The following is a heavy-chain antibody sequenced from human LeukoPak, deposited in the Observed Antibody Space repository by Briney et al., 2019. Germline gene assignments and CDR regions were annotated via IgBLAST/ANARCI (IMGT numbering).Heavy chain of an antibody. Sequence: GASVKVSCKASGYTFTSYGISWVRQAPGQRLEWMGWISAGNGNTKYSQNFQGRVTFISNTSATTAFMELSSLRSEDAAVYYCARDSGSGNNDYWGQGTLVTASS. V-gene: IGHV1-3*01. J-gene: IGHJ4*02. CDR2: ISAGNGNT. D-gene: IGHD1-26*01. CDR3: ARDSGSGNNDY. CDR1: GYTFTSYG.